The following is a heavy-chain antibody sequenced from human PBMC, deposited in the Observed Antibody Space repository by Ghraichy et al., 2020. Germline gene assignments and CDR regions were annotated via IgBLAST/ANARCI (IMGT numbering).Heavy chain of an antibody. D-gene: IGHD4-17*01. J-gene: IGHJ6*02. CDR1: GGSISSYY. V-gene: IGHV4-59*01. Sequence: SETLSLTCTVSGGSISSYYWSWIRQPPGKGLEWIGYIYYSGSTNYNPSLKSRVTISVDTSKNQFSLKLSSVTAADTAVYYCARENYGDYPDTYYYYGMDVWGQGTTVTVSS. CDR3: ARENYGDYPDTYYYYGMDV. CDR2: IYYSGST.